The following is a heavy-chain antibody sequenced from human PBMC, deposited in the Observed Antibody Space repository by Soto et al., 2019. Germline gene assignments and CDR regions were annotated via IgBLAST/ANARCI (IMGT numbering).Heavy chain of an antibody. CDR1: GFTFNNYA. V-gene: IGHV3-23*01. CDR3: AKVRLTDYLRYAPHL. J-gene: IGHJ3*01. D-gene: IGHD2-8*01. CDR2: ISPNGDST. Sequence: EVQLLESGGGLVQPGGSLRLACAASGFTFNNYAMNWVRQAPGRGLEWVSIISPNGDSTYSADSVKGRFTISRDNSQNTVFLQMNSLRAEDTAIYFCAKVRLTDYLRYAPHLWGQGTLVTVSS.